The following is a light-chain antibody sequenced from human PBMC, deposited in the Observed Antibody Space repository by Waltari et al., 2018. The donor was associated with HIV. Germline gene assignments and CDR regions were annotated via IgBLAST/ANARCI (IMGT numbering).Light chain of an antibody. Sequence: QSVLTQPPSASGTPGQRVTISCSGSSSNFGSNTVNWYQQLPGTAPKLLIYSNIQRPSGVPDRFSGSKSGTSASLAISALQSDDEADYYCAAWDDSLNGLWVFGGGTKLTVL. V-gene: IGLV1-44*01. J-gene: IGLJ3*02. CDR3: AAWDDSLNGLWV. CDR1: SSNFGSNT. CDR2: SNI.